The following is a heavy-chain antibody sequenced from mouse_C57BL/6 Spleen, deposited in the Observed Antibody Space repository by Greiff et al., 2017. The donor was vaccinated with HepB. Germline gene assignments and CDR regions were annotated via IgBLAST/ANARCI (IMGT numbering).Heavy chain of an antibody. D-gene: IGHD1-1*01. Sequence: VQLQQPGAELVKPGASVKLSCKASGYTFTSYWMQWVKQRPGQGLEWIGEIDPSDSYTNYNQKFKGKATLTVDTSSSTAYMQLSSLTSEDSAVYYCARRYYGPPYYFDYWGQGTTLTVSS. CDR1: GYTFTSYW. CDR2: IDPSDSYT. V-gene: IGHV1-50*01. J-gene: IGHJ2*01. CDR3: ARRYYGPPYYFDY.